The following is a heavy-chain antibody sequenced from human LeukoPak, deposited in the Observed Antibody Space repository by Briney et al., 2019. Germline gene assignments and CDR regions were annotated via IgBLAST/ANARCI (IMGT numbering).Heavy chain of an antibody. CDR3: ARGGLTVDIDWGDNWFDP. CDR1: GYTFTGYY. Sequence: ASVKVSCKASGYTFTGYYMHWVRQAPGQGLEWMGWINPNSGGTNYAQKFQGRVTMTRDTSISTAYMELSRLRSDDTAVYYCARGGLTVDIDWGDNWFDPWGQGTLVTVSS. D-gene: IGHD5-12*01. J-gene: IGHJ5*02. CDR2: INPNSGGT. V-gene: IGHV1-2*02.